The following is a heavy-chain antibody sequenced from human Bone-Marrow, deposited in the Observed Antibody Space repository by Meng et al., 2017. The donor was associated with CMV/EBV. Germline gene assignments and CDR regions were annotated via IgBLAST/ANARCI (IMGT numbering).Heavy chain of an antibody. CDR1: GFTFSSYG. Sequence: GGSLRLSCAASGFTFSSYGMHWVRQAPGKGLEWVSAISGSGGSTYYADSVKGRFTISRDNSKNTLYLQMNSLRVEDTAVYYCASPASTYYDFWSGYYLPLDVWGQGTTVTVSS. J-gene: IGHJ6*02. D-gene: IGHD3-3*01. V-gene: IGHV3-23*01. CDR3: ASPASTYYDFWSGYYLPLDV. CDR2: ISGSGGST.